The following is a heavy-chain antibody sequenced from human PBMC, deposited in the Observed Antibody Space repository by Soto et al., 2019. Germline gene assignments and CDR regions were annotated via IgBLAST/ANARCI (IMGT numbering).Heavy chain of an antibody. CDR2: ISVYDGNT. J-gene: IGHJ2*01. D-gene: IGHD5-18*01. V-gene: IGHV1-18*04. CDR1: GYTFTSYG. CDR3: ARAYSYGSYWFFDL. Sequence: QVQLVQSGAEARKPGASVKVSCQASGYTFTSYGITWVRPAPGQGLEWMGWISVYDGNTHYAQKLQGRVTMTTDTSTSTAYMELWSLSSDDTAVYYCARAYSYGSYWFFDLWGRGTLVTVSS.